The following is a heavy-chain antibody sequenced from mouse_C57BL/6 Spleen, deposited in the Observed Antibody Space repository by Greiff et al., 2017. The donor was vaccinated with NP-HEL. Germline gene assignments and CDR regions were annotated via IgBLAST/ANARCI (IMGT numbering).Heavy chain of an antibody. D-gene: IGHD1-1*01. Sequence: EVKLQESVAELVRPGASVKLSCTASGFNIKNTYMHWVKQRPEQGLEWIGRIDPANGNNTYAPKFQGKATITADTSANTAYLQLSSLTSEDTAIYYCARDYYGSYWHFDVWGTGTTVTVSS. CDR3: ARDYYGSYWHFDV. V-gene: IGHV14-3*01. CDR1: GFNIKNTY. J-gene: IGHJ1*03. CDR2: IDPANGNN.